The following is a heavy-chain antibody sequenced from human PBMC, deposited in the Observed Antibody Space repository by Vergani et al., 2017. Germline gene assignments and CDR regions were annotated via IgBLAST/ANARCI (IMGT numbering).Heavy chain of an antibody. CDR1: GYTFTGYY. CDR3: ARDHCTSAGCYEYYYNGMDV. J-gene: IGHJ6*02. Sequence: QVQLVQSGAEVKKPGASVKLSCKASGYTFTGYYIHWVRQAPGRGLEWMGWINPHSGDTNYAHKFQGRVTMTRDTSISTAYMELSRLRFDDTTVYYCARDHCTSAGCYEYYYNGMDVWGQGTTVTVSS. CDR2: INPHSGDT. V-gene: IGHV1-2*02. D-gene: IGHD2-2*01.